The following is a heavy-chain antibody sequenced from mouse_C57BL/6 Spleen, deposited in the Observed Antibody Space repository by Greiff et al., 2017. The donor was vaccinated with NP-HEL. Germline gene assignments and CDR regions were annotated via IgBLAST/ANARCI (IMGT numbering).Heavy chain of an antibody. CDR2: IYPGDGDT. CDR3: ARGIYYDYEGFAY. V-gene: IGHV1-80*01. J-gene: IGHJ3*01. Sequence: VQLQQSGAELVKPGASVKISCKASGYAFSSYWMNWVKQRPGKGLEWIGQIYPGDGDTNYNGKFKGKATLTADKSSSTAYMQLSSLTSEDSAVYFCARGIYYDYEGFAYWGQGTLVTVSA. CDR1: GYAFSSYW. D-gene: IGHD2-4*01.